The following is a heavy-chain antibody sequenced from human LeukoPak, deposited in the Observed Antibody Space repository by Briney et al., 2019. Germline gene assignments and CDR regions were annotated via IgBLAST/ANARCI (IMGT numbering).Heavy chain of an antibody. CDR1: GFTFGSIP. CDR2: INPSGGNT. J-gene: IGHJ4*02. D-gene: IGHD1-1*01. Sequence: GSLRPSCAGSGFTFGSIPLSWVRQAPGKGLEWVSAINPSGGNTYYADSVRGRFTISRDNSKNTLYLQMNTLRAEDTAVYYCATTRQARRYFDYWGQGTLVTVSS. V-gene: IGHV3-23*01. CDR3: ATTRQARRYFDY.